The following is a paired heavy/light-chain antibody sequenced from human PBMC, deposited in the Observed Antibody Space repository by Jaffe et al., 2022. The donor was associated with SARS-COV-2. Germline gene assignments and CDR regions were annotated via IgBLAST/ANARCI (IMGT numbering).Heavy chain of an antibody. CDR1: GFTFTNAW. CDR2: VLSKTHGGTT. Sequence: EVQLVESGGGLVKPGGSLRLSCAASGFTFTNAWMSWVRQAPGRGLEWIGRVLSKTHGGTTDYAAAVTGRVTISRDDSTDTVYLQLNSLRTEDTGVYYCSIYDFTSGSPQHWGQGTLVTVSS. J-gene: IGHJ1*01. D-gene: IGHD3-10*01. CDR3: SIYDFTSGSPQH. V-gene: IGHV3-15*01.
Light chain of an antibody. CDR3: SSYAGQKVI. CDR2: GVS. CDR1: SSDVGRYNF. Sequence: QSALTQPPSASGSPGQSVTISCTGTSSDVGRYNFVSWYQQHPGKAPKVLIYGVSERPSGVPGRFSGSKAANTASLTVSGLQAEDEADYYCSSYAGQKVIFGGGTKLTVL. J-gene: IGLJ2*01. V-gene: IGLV2-8*01.